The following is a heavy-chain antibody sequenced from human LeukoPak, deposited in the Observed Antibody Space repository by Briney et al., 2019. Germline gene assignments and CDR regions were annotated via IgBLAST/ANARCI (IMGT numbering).Heavy chain of an antibody. CDR2: ISTSNGST. V-gene: IGHV1-18*01. D-gene: IGHD1-14*01. CDR3: ARDPYHRMGPPLDL. J-gene: IGHJ5*02. Sequence: ASVKVSCKASGYTFMNYDITWVRQAPGQGLEWMGRISTSNGSTDYAQKFQGKITMTTDTSTSTVFMELRSLRLDDTAVYYCARDPYHRMGPPLDLWGQGTLVIVSS. CDR1: GYTFMNYD.